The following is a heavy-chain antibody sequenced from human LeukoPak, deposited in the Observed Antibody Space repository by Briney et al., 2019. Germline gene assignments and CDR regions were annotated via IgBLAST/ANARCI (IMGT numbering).Heavy chain of an antibody. J-gene: IGHJ4*02. CDR2: IRYDGSNK. V-gene: IGHV3-30*02. D-gene: IGHD3-16*01. Sequence: GGSLRLSCAASGFTFSSYEMNWVRQAPGKGLEWVAFIRYDGSNKYYADSVKGRFTISRDNAKNSLYLQMNSLRAEDTAVYYCARDQGGVGYWGQGTLVTVSS. CDR1: GFTFSSYE. CDR3: ARDQGGVGY.